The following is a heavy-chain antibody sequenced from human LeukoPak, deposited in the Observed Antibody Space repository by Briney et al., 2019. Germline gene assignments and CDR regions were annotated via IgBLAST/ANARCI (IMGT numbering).Heavy chain of an antibody. CDR3: ARDSSSYYFDY. CDR1: GFIVTSNH. CDR2: IYTGPTT. Sequence: XGXLRLSCAASGFIVTSNHMNWVRQAPGKGVESLSIIYTGPTTHYPTSLNDRFPISRDDSITTLYLQMNSLRAEDTAVYYCARDSSSYYFDYWGQGTXVXVSX. V-gene: IGHV3-66*01. J-gene: IGHJ4*02. D-gene: IGHD6-6*01.